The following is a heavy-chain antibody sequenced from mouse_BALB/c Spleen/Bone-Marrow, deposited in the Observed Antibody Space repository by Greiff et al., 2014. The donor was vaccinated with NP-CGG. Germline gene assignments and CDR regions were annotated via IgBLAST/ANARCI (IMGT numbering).Heavy chain of an antibody. CDR3: ARDHFDH. CDR1: GYTFSSYW. Sequence: QVQLQQSGAEPMKPGASVRISCKATGYTFSSYWIEWIKQRPGHGLEWIGEILPGSVTTNYNGRFKGKATFTADTSSNTANMQLSSLTSEDSAVYYCARDHFDHWGPSTTLTVSS. J-gene: IGHJ2*01. CDR2: ILPGSVTT. V-gene: IGHV1-9*01.